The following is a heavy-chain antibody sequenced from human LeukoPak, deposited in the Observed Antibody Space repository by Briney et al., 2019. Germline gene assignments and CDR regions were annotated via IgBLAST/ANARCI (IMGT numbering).Heavy chain of an antibody. CDR1: GGSITSVTYY. Sequence: SETLSLTCTVSGGSITSVTYYWSWIRQPAGKGQEWIGRIYTTGSTNYNPSLKSRVTISVDTSKNQFSLKLGSVTAADTAVYFCASSSSGSYYYMDVWGKGTTVTVSS. J-gene: IGHJ6*03. V-gene: IGHV4-61*02. D-gene: IGHD3-10*01. CDR3: ASSSSGSYYYMDV. CDR2: IYTTGST.